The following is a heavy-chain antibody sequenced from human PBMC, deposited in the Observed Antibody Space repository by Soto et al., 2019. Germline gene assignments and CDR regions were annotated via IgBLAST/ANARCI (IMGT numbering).Heavy chain of an antibody. CDR2: ISGSGGST. V-gene: IGHV3-23*01. D-gene: IGHD3-10*01. CDR3: AKDSAPFTMVPLNGMDV. J-gene: IGHJ6*02. CDR1: GFTFSSYA. Sequence: GGSLRLSCAASGFTFSSYAMSWVRQAPGKGLGWVSAISGSGGSTYYADSVKGRFTISRDNSKNTLYLQMNSLRAEDTAVYYCAKDSAPFTMVPLNGMDVWGQGTTVTVSS.